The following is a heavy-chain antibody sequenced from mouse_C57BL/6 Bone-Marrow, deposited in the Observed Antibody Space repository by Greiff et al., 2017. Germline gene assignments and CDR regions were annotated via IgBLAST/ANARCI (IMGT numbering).Heavy chain of an antibody. V-gene: IGHV1-82*01. D-gene: IGHD1-1*01. CDR2: IYPGDGDT. Sequence: VKLQESGPELVKPGASVKISCKASGYAFSSSWMNWVKQRPGKGLEWIGRIYPGDGDTNYNGKFKGKATLTADKSSSTAYMQLSSLTSEDSAVYFCARCDGSSYNYAMDYWGQGTSVTVSS. CDR1: GYAFSSSW. J-gene: IGHJ4*01. CDR3: ARCDGSSYNYAMDY.